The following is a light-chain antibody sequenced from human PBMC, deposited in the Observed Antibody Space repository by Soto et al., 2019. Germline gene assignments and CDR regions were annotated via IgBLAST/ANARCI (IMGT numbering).Light chain of an antibody. J-gene: IGLJ3*02. V-gene: IGLV4-60*03. Sequence: QSVLTQSSSASASLGSSVKLTCTLSSGHSSYIIAWHQQQPGKAPRYLMKLEGSGSYNKGSGVPDRFSGSSSGADRYLTISNRQSEDEADYYCETWDSNTPWVFGGGTMVTVL. CDR3: ETWDSNTPWV. CDR1: SGHSSYI. CDR2: LEGSGSY.